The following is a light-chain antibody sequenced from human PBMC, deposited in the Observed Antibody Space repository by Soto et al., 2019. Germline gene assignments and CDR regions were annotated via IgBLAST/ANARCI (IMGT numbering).Light chain of an antibody. CDR2: DAS. V-gene: IGKV3-11*01. J-gene: IGKJ4*01. Sequence: EIVVTQSPATLSLSPGERATLSCRTSQNIHNYLAWYQQKPGQPPRLVIYDASSRATGVPARFSGSGSGTDFSLTISGLEPEDFAVYYCQQRGDWPPLAFRGGIRVELK. CDR1: QNIHNY. CDR3: QQRGDWPPLA.